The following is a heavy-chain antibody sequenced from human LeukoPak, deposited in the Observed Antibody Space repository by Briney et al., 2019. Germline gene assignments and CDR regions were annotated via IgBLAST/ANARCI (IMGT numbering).Heavy chain of an antibody. CDR2: ISGSSGNT. J-gene: IGHJ4*02. Sequence: GGSLRLSCAASGFTFSSYAMSWVRQAPGKGLEWVSAISGSSGNTHYADSVKGRFTMSRDNSKNTLYLQMNSLRAEDTAVYFCAKTVSGSHSYQGGDYWGQGTLVTVST. V-gene: IGHV3-23*01. D-gene: IGHD3-16*02. CDR3: AKTVSGSHSYQGGDY. CDR1: GFTFSSYA.